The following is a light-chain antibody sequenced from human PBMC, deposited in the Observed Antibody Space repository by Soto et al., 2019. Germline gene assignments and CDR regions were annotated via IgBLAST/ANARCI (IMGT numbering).Light chain of an antibody. Sequence: QSVLTQPRSVSGSPGQSVTISCTGTSSDVGGYNYVSWYQQHPGKAPKVMIYDVSKRPSGVPDRFSGSKSGNTASLTISGLQADDEADYYCCSYAGSPYVFGTGTKLTVL. V-gene: IGLV2-11*01. CDR1: SSDVGGYNY. J-gene: IGLJ1*01. CDR2: DVS. CDR3: CSYAGSPYV.